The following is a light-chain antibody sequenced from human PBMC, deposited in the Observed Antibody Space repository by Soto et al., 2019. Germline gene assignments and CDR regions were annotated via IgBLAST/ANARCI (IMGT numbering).Light chain of an antibody. CDR1: QSVSSN. Sequence: EIVMTQSPDTLSVSPGERATLSCRASQSVSSNLAWYQQKPGQAPRLLIYGASTRATGIPARFSGSGSGTEFTLTISSLQSEDFAVYYWQQYNNWPYTFGQGTKLEIK. CDR3: QQYNNWPYT. V-gene: IGKV3-15*01. J-gene: IGKJ2*01. CDR2: GAS.